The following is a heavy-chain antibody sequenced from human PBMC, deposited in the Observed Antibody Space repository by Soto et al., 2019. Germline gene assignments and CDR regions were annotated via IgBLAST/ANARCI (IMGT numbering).Heavy chain of an antibody. J-gene: IGHJ4*02. Sequence: EVQLVESGGGLVQPGGSLRLSCAASGFTVSSNYMSWVRQAPGKGLEWVSVIYSGGSTYYADSVKGRFTISRHNSKNTLYLQMNSLRAEDTAVYYCASTGQLWFGGEIGYFDYWGQGTLVTVSS. D-gene: IGHD3-10*01. CDR3: ASTGQLWFGGEIGYFDY. V-gene: IGHV3-53*04. CDR2: IYSGGST. CDR1: GFTVSSNY.